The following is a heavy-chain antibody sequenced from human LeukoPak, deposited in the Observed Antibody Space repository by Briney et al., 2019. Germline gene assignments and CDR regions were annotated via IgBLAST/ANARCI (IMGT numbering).Heavy chain of an antibody. CDR1: GFTFSSYS. CDR3: ARGSRFGVVGRDAFDI. Sequence: GRSLRLSCAASGFTFSSYSMNWVRQAPGKGLEWVSSISSSSSYIYYADSVKGRFTISRDNAKNSLYLQMNSLRAEDTAVYYCARGSRFGVVGRDAFDIWGQGTMVTVSS. D-gene: IGHD3-3*01. V-gene: IGHV3-21*01. CDR2: ISSSSSYI. J-gene: IGHJ3*02.